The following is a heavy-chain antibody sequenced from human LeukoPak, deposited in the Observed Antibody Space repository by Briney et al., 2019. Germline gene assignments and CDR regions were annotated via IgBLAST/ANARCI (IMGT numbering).Heavy chain of an antibody. V-gene: IGHV3-48*01. Sequence: GGSLRLSCAASEFTFSSYSMNWVRQAPGKGLEWVSYITNSGNSKSYADSVKGRFTISRDNTKNSLYLQMNGLRAEDTAVYYCARDRGGTTRAFDIWGQGTMVTVSS. CDR2: ITNSGNSK. D-gene: IGHD3-10*01. CDR3: ARDRGGTTRAFDI. CDR1: EFTFSSYS. J-gene: IGHJ3*02.